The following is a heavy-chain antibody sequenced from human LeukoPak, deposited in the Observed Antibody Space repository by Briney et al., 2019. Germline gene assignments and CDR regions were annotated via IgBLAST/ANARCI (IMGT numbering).Heavy chain of an antibody. D-gene: IGHD3-22*01. V-gene: IGHV1-18*01. J-gene: IGHJ3*02. CDR2: ISAYNGNT. CDR1: GYTFTSYG. Sequence: GASVKVSCKASGYTFTSYGISWVRQAPGQGLEWMGWISAYNGNTNYAQKLQGRVTMTTDTSTSTAYMELRSLRSDDTAVYYCARGGDPIGGITMIVVDIDAFDIWGQGTMVTVSS. CDR3: ARGGDPIGGITMIVVDIDAFDI.